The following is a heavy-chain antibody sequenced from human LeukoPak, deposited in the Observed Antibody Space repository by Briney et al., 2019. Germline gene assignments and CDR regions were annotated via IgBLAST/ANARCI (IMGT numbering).Heavy chain of an antibody. Sequence: SETLSLTCAVYGGSLSGYYWSWIRQSPGKGLEWIGEINHSGSTKYNPSLKSRVTISVDTSKNQFTLKLSSVTAADTALYYCARARGRYRLLSFDYWGQGTLVTVSS. D-gene: IGHD2-2*01. CDR1: GGSLSGYY. CDR3: ARARGRYRLLSFDY. J-gene: IGHJ4*02. V-gene: IGHV4-34*01. CDR2: INHSGST.